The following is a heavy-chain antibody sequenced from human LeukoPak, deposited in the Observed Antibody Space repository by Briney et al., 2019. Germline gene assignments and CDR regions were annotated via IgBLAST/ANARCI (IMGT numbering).Heavy chain of an antibody. Sequence: VASVKVSCKASGYTFTSYGISWVRQAPGQGLEWMGWISAYNGNTNYAQKFQGRVTMTTDTSTSTAYMELRSLRSDDTAVYYCARGIVVVPAAIAFDYWGQGTLVTVSS. V-gene: IGHV1-18*01. J-gene: IGHJ4*02. CDR2: ISAYNGNT. CDR3: ARGIVVVPAAIAFDY. CDR1: GYTFTSYG. D-gene: IGHD2-2*02.